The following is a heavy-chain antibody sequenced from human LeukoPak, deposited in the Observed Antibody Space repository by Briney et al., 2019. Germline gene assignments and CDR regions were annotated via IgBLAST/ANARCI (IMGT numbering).Heavy chain of an antibody. Sequence: WASVKVSCKASGGTFSSYAISWVRQAPGQGLEWMGGIIPIFGTANYAQKFQGRVTITADESTSTAYMELSSPRSEDTAVYYCARGVYSYGYSADYWGQGTLVTVSS. CDR1: GGTFSSYA. CDR2: IIPIFGTA. D-gene: IGHD5-18*01. V-gene: IGHV1-69*13. J-gene: IGHJ4*02. CDR3: ARGVYSYGYSADY.